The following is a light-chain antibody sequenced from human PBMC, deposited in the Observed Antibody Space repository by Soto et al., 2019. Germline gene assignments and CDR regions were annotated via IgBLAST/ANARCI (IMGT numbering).Light chain of an antibody. J-gene: IGKJ5*01. V-gene: IGKV3-11*01. CDR3: QQRKNWPPIT. Sequence: EIVLTQSPGTLSLAPGERATLSCRASQSVDKFLAWYQQRPGQPPRLLIFASSNRATGVQVRLSGSGSGTVFTLTIDSLESEDSAVYYCQQRKNWPPITFGQGTRMEIK. CDR1: QSVDKF. CDR2: ASS.